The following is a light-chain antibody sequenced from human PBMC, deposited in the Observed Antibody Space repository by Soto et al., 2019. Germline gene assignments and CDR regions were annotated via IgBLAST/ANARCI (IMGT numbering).Light chain of an antibody. CDR1: QSVSSSY. CDR2: DAS. J-gene: IGKJ2*01. Sequence: EIVLTQSPATLSLSPGDRATLSCRASQSVSSSYVAWYQQKPGLAPRLLIYDASSRATGIPHRFSGSGSGTDFTLTISRLEPEDFAVYYCQQYGSSPNTFGQGTKLEIK. V-gene: IGKV3D-20*01. CDR3: QQYGSSPNT.